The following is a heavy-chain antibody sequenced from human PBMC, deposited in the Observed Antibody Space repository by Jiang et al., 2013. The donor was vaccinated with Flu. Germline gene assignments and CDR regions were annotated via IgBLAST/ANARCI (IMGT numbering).Heavy chain of an antibody. CDR3: ARRPKNIRGFELPYFHY. Sequence: LLKPSETLSLTCTVSGGSIRSSSYFWAWIRQPPGKRLEWIGSIYDSGSTYYNPSLKSRLTMSVDTSKNQFSLKLSSVTAADTAVYYCARRPKNIRGFELPYFHYWGQGMMVTVSS. CDR1: GGSIRSSSYF. D-gene: IGHD5-12*01. V-gene: IGHV4-39*07. CDR2: IYDSGST. J-gene: IGHJ4*02.